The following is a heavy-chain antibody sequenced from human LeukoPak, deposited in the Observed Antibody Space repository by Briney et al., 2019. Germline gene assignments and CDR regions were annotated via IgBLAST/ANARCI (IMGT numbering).Heavy chain of an antibody. J-gene: IGHJ4*02. CDR1: GGSISTSNYY. CDR2: IYYGGNS. Sequence: SETLSLTRTVSGGSISTSNYYWGWIRQPPGKGLEWIGSIYYGGNSYYNPSLKSRVTIPVDTSKNQFSLKLTSVTAADTAVYYCARNRDGYNGIDYWGQGTLVTVSS. D-gene: IGHD5-24*01. V-gene: IGHV4-39*01. CDR3: ARNRDGYNGIDY.